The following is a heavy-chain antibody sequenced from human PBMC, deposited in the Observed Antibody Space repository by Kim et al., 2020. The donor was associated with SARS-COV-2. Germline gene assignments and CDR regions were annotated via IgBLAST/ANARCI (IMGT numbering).Heavy chain of an antibody. J-gene: IGHJ6*01. V-gene: IGHV3-48*03. CDR3: ARSLYCSSTSCFYGMDV. CDR1: GFTFSTYE. Sequence: GGSLRLSCAASGFTFSTYEMNWVRQAPGKGLEWISYISTSGSTIYYADSVKSRFTISRDNAKSSLSLQMNSLRAEDTAVYYCARSLYCSSTSCFYGMDV. D-gene: IGHD2-2*01. CDR2: ISTSGSTI.